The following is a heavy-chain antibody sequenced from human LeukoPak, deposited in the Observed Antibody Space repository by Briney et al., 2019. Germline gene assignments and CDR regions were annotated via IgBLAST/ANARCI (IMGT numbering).Heavy chain of an antibody. J-gene: IGHJ6*03. CDR1: GFTFSSYS. Sequence: PGGSLRLSCAASGFTFSSYSMNWVRQAPGKGLEWVSYISSSSTIYYADSVKGRFTISRDNAKNSLYLQMNSLRAEDTAVYYCARHQITISYYYYYMDVWGKGTTVTVSS. D-gene: IGHD3-3*01. V-gene: IGHV3-48*01. CDR3: ARHQITISYYYYYMDV. CDR2: ISSSSTI.